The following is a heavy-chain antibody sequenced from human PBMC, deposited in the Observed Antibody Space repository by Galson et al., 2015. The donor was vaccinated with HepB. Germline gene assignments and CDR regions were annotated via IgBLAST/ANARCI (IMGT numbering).Heavy chain of an antibody. CDR3: ARDAIVATTPLDY. J-gene: IGHJ4*02. CDR1: GFTFSSYS. V-gene: IGHV3-21*01. Sequence: SLRLSCAASGFTFSSYSMNWVRQAPGKGLEWVSSISSSSSYIYYADSVKGRFTISRDNAKNSLYLQMNSLRAEDTAVYYCARDAIVATTPLDYWGQGTLVTVSS. CDR2: ISSSSSYI. D-gene: IGHD5-12*01.